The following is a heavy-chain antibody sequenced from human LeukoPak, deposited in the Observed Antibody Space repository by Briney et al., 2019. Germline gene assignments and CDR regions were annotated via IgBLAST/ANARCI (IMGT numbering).Heavy chain of an antibody. CDR2: INPNSGGT. CDR1: GYAFTDFY. Sequence: ASVKVSCKAPGYAFTDFYIHWVRQAPGQGLEWMGWINPNSGGTTYAQKFQGRVTMTTDTSISTAYLELNGLRSDDTAVYYCARDLDYGSGSFSNWGQGAIVTVSS. V-gene: IGHV1-2*02. D-gene: IGHD3-10*01. CDR3: ARDLDYGSGSFSN. J-gene: IGHJ4*02.